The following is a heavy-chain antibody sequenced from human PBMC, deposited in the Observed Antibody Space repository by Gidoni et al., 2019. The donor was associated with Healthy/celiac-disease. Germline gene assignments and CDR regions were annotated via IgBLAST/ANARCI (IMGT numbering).Heavy chain of an antibody. V-gene: IGHV1-69*04. D-gene: IGHD3-10*01. CDR2: IIPILGIA. J-gene: IGHJ4*02. Sequence: QVQLVQSGAEVKKPGSSVKVSCKASGGTFSSHAISWVRQAPGQGLEWMGRIIPILGIANYAQKFQGRVTITADKSTSTAYMELSSLRSEDTAVYYCARAGYYYGSGSYAMAENWGQGTLVTVSS. CDR3: ARAGYYYGSGSYAMAEN. CDR1: GGTFSSHA.